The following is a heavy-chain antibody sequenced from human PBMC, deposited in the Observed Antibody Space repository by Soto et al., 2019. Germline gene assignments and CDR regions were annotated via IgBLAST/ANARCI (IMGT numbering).Heavy chain of an antibody. J-gene: IGHJ6*02. V-gene: IGHV3-7*01. CDR3: ARDSPLNYYDSSGYYGMDV. CDR1: GFTFSSYW. Sequence: GSLRLSCAASGFTFSSYWMSWVRQAPGKGLEWVANIKQDGSEKYYVDSVKGRFTISRDNAKNSLYLQMNSLRAEDTAVYYCARDSPLNYYDSSGYYGMDVWGQGTTVTVSS. CDR2: IKQDGSEK. D-gene: IGHD3-22*01.